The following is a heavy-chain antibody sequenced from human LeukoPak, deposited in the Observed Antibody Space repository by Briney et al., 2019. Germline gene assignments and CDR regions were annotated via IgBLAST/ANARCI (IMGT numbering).Heavy chain of an antibody. CDR2: INHSGST. Sequence: TSETLSLTCAVYGGSFSGYYWSWIRQPPGKGLEWIGEINHSGSTNYNPSLKSRVTISVDTSKNQFSLKLSSVTAADTAVYYCARYYYDSSGYYEAVVYFDYWGQGTLVTVSS. CDR3: ARYYYDSSGYYEAVVYFDY. J-gene: IGHJ4*02. D-gene: IGHD3-22*01. CDR1: GGSFSGYY. V-gene: IGHV4-34*01.